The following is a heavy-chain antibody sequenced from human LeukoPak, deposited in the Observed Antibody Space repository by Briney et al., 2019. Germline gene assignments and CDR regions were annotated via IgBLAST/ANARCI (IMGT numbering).Heavy chain of an antibody. D-gene: IGHD3-10*01. CDR3: ARNPGVRGVIIRSRDNWFDP. Sequence: ASVKVSCKASGYTFTGYYMHWVRQATGQGLEWMGWMNPNSGNTGYAQKFQGRVTMTRNTSISTAYMELSSLRSEDTAVYYCARNPGVRGVIIRSRDNWFDPWGQGTLVTVSS. CDR1: GYTFTGYY. V-gene: IGHV1-8*02. J-gene: IGHJ5*02. CDR2: MNPNSGNT.